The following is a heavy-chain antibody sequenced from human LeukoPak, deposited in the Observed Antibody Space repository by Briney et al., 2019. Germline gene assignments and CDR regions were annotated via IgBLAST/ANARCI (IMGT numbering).Heavy chain of an antibody. D-gene: IGHD3-22*01. CDR3: ARADSSGYYFDAFDI. V-gene: IGHV3-11*01. CDR1: GFTFSDYY. Sequence: GGSLRLSCAASGFTFSDYYMSWIRQAPGKGLEWVSYISSSGSTIYYADSVKGRFTISRDNAKNSLYLQMNSLRAEDTAVYYCARADSSGYYFDAFDIWGQGTMVTVSS. J-gene: IGHJ3*02. CDR2: ISSSGSTI.